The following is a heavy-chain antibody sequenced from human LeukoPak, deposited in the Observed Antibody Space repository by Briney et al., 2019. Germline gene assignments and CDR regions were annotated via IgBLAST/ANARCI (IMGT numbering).Heavy chain of an antibody. D-gene: IGHD6-13*01. V-gene: IGHV3-48*01. J-gene: IGHJ6*02. CDR1: GFDFSTYS. CDR3: ARGGARSSSYYYYGMDV. Sequence: GGSLRPSCAASGFDFSTYSMHWVRRAPGRGLEWLSYIDSSSSTIYYADSVKGRFTISRDNAKNSLYLQMNSLRAEDTAVFYCARGGARSSSYYYYGMDVWGLGTTVTVSS. CDR2: IDSSSSTI.